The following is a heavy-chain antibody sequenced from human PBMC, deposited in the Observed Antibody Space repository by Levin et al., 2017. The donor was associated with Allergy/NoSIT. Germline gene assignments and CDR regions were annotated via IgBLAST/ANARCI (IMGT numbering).Heavy chain of an antibody. CDR1: GFTVSSNY. Sequence: GGSLRLSCAASGFTVSSNYMSWVRQAPGKGLEWVSVIYSGGSTYYADSVKGRFTISRDNSKNTLYLQMNSLRAEDTAVYYCARDRMGIAAYHDAFDIWGQGTMVTVSS. CDR2: IYSGGST. J-gene: IGHJ3*02. D-gene: IGHD6-13*01. CDR3: ARDRMGIAAYHDAFDI. V-gene: IGHV3-53*01.